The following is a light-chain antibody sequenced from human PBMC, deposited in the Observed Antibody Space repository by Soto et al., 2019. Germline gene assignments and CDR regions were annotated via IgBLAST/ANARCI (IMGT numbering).Light chain of an antibody. J-gene: IGKJ3*01. Sequence: DIQMTQSPSTLSASVGDRVTITCRASQSISSWLAWYQQKPGKAPKLLIYDASSLESGVPSRFSGSGSGTEFTLTISSLQPDDFATYYCQQYHSYWDITFGPGTKVDIK. V-gene: IGKV1-5*01. CDR2: DAS. CDR1: QSISSW. CDR3: QQYHSYWDIT.